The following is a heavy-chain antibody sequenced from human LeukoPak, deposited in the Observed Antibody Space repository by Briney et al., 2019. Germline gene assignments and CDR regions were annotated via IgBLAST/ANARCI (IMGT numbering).Heavy chain of an antibody. CDR2: IWYDGSNK. Sequence: GGSLRLSCAAPGFTFSSYGMHRVRQAPGKGLEWVAVIWYDGSNKYYADSVKGRFTISRDNSKNTLYLQMNSLRAEDTAVYYCARDANWGFDAFDIWGQGTMVTVSS. J-gene: IGHJ3*02. V-gene: IGHV3-33*01. CDR1: GFTFSSYG. D-gene: IGHD7-27*01. CDR3: ARDANWGFDAFDI.